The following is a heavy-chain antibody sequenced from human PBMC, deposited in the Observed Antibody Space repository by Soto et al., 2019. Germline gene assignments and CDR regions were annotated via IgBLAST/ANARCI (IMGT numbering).Heavy chain of an antibody. CDR2: FDPEDGNT. CDR1: GYTLTERS. CDR3: ARDRDDWNLLPTH. Sequence: GASVKVSCKVSGYTLTERSMHWVRQAPGKGLEWMGGFDPEDGNTNYAQKLQGRVTMTTDTSTSTAYMELRSLRSDDTAVYYCARDRDDWNLLPTHWGQGTLVTVFS. V-gene: IGHV1-24*01. J-gene: IGHJ4*02. D-gene: IGHD1-7*01.